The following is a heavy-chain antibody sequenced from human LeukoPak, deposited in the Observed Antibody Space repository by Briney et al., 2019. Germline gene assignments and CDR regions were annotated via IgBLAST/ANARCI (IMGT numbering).Heavy chain of an antibody. CDR2: MNIKSGNT. D-gene: IGHD3-10*01. CDR1: GYTFTSYD. V-gene: IGHV1-8*01. Sequence: ASVKVTLKASGYTFTSYDINWVRQATGQGLGLMGWMNIKSGNTGYAQKFQGRVTMTRDTSISTAYMELRSLRSEDTAVYYCAKGGTMVRGVNPLGDYGMDVWGQGTTVTVSS. CDR3: AKGGTMVRGVNPLGDYGMDV. J-gene: IGHJ6*02.